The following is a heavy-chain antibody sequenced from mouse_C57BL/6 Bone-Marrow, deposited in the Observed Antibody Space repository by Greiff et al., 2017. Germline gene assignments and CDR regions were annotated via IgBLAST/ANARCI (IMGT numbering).Heavy chain of an antibody. D-gene: IGHD1-2*01. V-gene: IGHV1-81*01. CDR2: IYPRSGNT. CDR3: ATRQFAY. Sequence: VKLVESGAELARPGASVKLSCKASGYTFTSYGISWVKQRTGQGLEWIGEIYPRSGNTYYNEKFKGKATLTADKSSSTAYMELRSLTSEDSAVYFCATRQFAYWGQGTLVTVSA. CDR1: GYTFTSYG. J-gene: IGHJ3*01.